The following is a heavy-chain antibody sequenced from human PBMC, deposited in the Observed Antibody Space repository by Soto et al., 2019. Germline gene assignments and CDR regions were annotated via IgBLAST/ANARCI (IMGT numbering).Heavy chain of an antibody. CDR2: INPNSGGT. CDR3: ARETYCSSTSCSNNWFDP. CDR1: GYTFTGYY. V-gene: IGHV1-2*04. J-gene: IGHJ5*02. Sequence: ASVKVSCKAPGYTFTGYYMHWVRQAPGQGLEWMGWINPNSGGTNYAQKFQGWVTMTRDTSISTAYMELSRLRSDDTAVYYCARETYCSSTSCSNNWFDPWGQGTLVTVSS. D-gene: IGHD2-2*01.